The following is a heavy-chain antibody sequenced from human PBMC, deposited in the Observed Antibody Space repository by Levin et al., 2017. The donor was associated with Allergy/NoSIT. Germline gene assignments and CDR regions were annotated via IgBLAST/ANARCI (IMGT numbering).Heavy chain of an antibody. D-gene: IGHD6-13*01. V-gene: IGHV4-38-2*02. CDR2: IYHSGST. J-gene: IGHJ6*02. Sequence: SETLSLTCTVSGYSISSGYYWGWIRQPPGKGLEWIGSIYHSGSTYYNPSLKSRVTISVDTSKNQFSLKLSSVTAADTAVYYCARDKAAAHLSYYYYYGMDVWGQGTTVTVSS. CDR1: GYSISSGYY. CDR3: ARDKAAAHLSYYYYYGMDV.